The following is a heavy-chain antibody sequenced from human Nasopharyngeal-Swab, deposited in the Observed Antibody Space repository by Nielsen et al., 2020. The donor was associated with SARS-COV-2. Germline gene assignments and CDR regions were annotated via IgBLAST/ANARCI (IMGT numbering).Heavy chain of an antibody. Sequence: ASVKVSCKASGYTFTSYGISWVRQDPGQGLEWMGWISAYNGNTNYAQKLQGRVTMTTDTSTSTAYMELRSLRSDDTAVYYCARDRGYCSSTSCYDNWFDPWGQGTLVTVSS. CDR2: ISAYNGNT. CDR1: GYTFTSYG. J-gene: IGHJ5*02. V-gene: IGHV1-18*01. D-gene: IGHD2-2*01. CDR3: ARDRGYCSSTSCYDNWFDP.